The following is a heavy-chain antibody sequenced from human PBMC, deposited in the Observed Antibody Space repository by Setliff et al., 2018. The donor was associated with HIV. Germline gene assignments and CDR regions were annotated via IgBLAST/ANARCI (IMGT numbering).Heavy chain of an antibody. CDR3: VRDDSNGPNSLDP. Sequence: ETLSLTCTVSGGSISSSNWWSWVRQAPGKGLEWVANINQDGSHKYYVDSVKGRFTISRDNSKDTLYLDLNSLRSEDTAVYYCVRDDSNGPNSLDPWGQGTLVTVSS. V-gene: IGHV3-7*01. CDR1: GGSISSSNW. CDR2: INQDGSHK. D-gene: IGHD2-8*01. J-gene: IGHJ5*02.